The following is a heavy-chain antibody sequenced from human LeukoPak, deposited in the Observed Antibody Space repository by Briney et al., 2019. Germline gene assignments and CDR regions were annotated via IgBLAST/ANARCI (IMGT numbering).Heavy chain of an antibody. Sequence: GGSLRLSCAASGSTVSAHTIHWVRQAPAKGLEWVALISSGGTNKHYADSVKGRFTISRDISKNTVYLQMNSLRAEDTAVYYCARDPTTVTTTYFDYWGQGTLVTVSS. CDR3: ARDPTTVTTTYFDY. CDR2: ISSGGTNK. J-gene: IGHJ4*02. D-gene: IGHD4-17*01. CDR1: GSTVSAHT. V-gene: IGHV3-30-3*01.